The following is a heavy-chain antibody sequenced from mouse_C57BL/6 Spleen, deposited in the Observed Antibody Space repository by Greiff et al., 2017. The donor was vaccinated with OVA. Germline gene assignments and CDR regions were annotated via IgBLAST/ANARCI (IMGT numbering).Heavy chain of an antibody. CDR2: IDPPDSYT. V-gene: IGHV1-69*01. D-gene: IGHD3-3*01. CDR1: GYSFTSYW. J-gene: IGHJ3*01. Sequence: QVLLQQPGAELVMPGASVKLSCKASGYSFTSYWMHWVKQRPGQGLEWIGEIDPPDSYTNYNQKFKGKSTLTVDKSSSTAYMQLSSLTSEDSAVYYCAGGGTDEATEYFADWGQGTLVTVSA. CDR3: AGGGTDEATEYFAD.